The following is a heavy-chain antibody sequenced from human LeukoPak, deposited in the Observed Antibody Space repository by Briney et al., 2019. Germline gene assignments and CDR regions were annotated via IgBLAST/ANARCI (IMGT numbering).Heavy chain of an antibody. CDR2: ITGSGAGT. V-gene: IGHV3-23*01. D-gene: IGHD2-2*01. J-gene: IGHJ4*02. Sequence: GGSLRLSCAASGFTFGGYAMSWVRQAPGKGQEWVSVITGSGAGTYYADSLKGRFTISRDNSKNTLYLQMNNLRAEDTAVYYCAKSKYCVTASCPWGYWGQGTLVTVAS. CDR3: AKSKYCVTASCPWGY. CDR1: GFTFGGYA.